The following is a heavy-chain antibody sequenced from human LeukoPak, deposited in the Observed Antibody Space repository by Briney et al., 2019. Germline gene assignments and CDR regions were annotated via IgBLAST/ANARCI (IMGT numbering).Heavy chain of an antibody. D-gene: IGHD3-10*01. V-gene: IGHV1-69*04. Sequence: SVKVSCKASGGTFSSYTISWVRQAPGQGLEWMGRVIPILGIANYAQKFQGRVTITADKSTSTAYMELGSLRSEDTAVYYCARDTMVRGVTFDYWGQGTLVTVSS. CDR3: ARDTMVRGVTFDY. J-gene: IGHJ4*02. CDR2: VIPILGIA. CDR1: GGTFSSYT.